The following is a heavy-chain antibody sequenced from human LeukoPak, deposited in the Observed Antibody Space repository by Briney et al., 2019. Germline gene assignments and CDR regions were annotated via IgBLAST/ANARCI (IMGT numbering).Heavy chain of an antibody. J-gene: IGHJ6*03. D-gene: IGHD1-7*01. CDR3: ARVSGTTDYYYYYYMDV. V-gene: IGHV4-59*01. Sequence: SETLSLTCTVSGGSISSYYWSWIRQPPGKGLELIGYIYYSGSTNYNPSLKSRVTISVDTSKNQFSLKLSSVTAADTAVYYCARVSGTTDYYYYYYMDVWGKGTTVTVSS. CDR2: IYYSGST. CDR1: GGSISSYY.